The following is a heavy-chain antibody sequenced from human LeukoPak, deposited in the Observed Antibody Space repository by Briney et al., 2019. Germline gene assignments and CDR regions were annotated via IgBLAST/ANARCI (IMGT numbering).Heavy chain of an antibody. Sequence: PGGSLRLSCAASGFTFSSYSMNWVRQAPGKGLEWVSYISSSSSTIHYADSVKGRFTISRDNAKNSLYLQMNSLRVEDTAVYYCARAVPRGTFGSGTPNFDYYMDVWGKGTTVTISS. CDR1: GFTFSSYS. J-gene: IGHJ6*03. D-gene: IGHD3-10*01. V-gene: IGHV3-48*01. CDR2: ISSSSSTI. CDR3: ARAVPRGTFGSGTPNFDYYMDV.